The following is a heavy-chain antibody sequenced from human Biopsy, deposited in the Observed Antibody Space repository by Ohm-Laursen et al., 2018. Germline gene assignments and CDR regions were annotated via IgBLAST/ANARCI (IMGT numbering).Heavy chain of an antibody. CDR1: AYSFGNHR. CDR2: IDPKSGGT. J-gene: IGHJ5*01. Sequence: SVKVSCKASAYSFGNHRIHWVRQAPGQGLEWMGWIDPKSGGTNYAQKFQGRVTMTRDTSISTTYMELRRLTSDDTAVFYCARELGDFWGGRQFDFWGQGTLVTVSS. CDR3: ARELGDFWGGRQFDF. D-gene: IGHD3-3*01. V-gene: IGHV1-2*02.